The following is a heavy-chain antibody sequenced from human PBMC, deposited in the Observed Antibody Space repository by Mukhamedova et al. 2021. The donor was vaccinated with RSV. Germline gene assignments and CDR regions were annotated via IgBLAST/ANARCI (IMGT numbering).Heavy chain of an antibody. J-gene: IGHJ4*02. Sequence: NGNTKYSQRFQGRVTITRDTSASTAYMELSSLRSEDTAVYYCARDRSGCSSTSCHLGAIDCWGQGTLVTVSS. V-gene: IGHV1-3*01. D-gene: IGHD2-2*01. CDR2: NGNT. CDR3: ARDRSGCSSTSCHLGAIDC.